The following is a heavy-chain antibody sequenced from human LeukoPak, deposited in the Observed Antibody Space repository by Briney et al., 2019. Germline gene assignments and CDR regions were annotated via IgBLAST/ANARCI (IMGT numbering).Heavy chain of an antibody. V-gene: IGHV4-59*12. Sequence: SETLSLTCSVSGDSISSSYWTWIRQPPGKGLEWIGYISYSGSTTYTPSLKSRVTIFVETPKNQFSLQLTSVTDADTAVYYCARVQAYGGKGYFDYWGQGTLVTVSS. CDR2: ISYSGST. CDR1: GDSISSSY. J-gene: IGHJ4*02. CDR3: ARVQAYGGKGYFDY. D-gene: IGHD4-23*01.